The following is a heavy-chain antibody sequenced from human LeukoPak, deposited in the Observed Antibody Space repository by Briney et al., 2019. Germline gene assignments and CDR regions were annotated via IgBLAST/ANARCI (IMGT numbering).Heavy chain of an antibody. CDR2: TSPYDDNP. CDR1: GYRFSNFG. CDR3: AKVDPPIVAGARGDAFEI. V-gene: IGHV1-18*01. J-gene: IGHJ3*02. Sequence: GASVTVSCKASGYRFSNFGITWVRQAPGQGLEWMGWTSPYDDNPEYAKKFQGRVTMTTDTSTSTAYMELRSLRPDDKAMYYCAKVDPPIVAGARGDAFEIWGQGTLVTVSS. D-gene: IGHD1-26*01.